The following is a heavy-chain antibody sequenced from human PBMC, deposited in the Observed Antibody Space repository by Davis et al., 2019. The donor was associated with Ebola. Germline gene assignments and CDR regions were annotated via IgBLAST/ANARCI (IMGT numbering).Heavy chain of an antibody. CDR2: ISAYNGNT. CDR1: GYTFTSYG. CDR3: ARGEDTAMAPGSYFDY. Sequence: AASVKVSCKASGYTFTSYGISWVRQAPGQELEWMGWISAYNGNTNYAQKLQGRVTITRDTSASTAYMELSSLRSEDTAVYYCARGEDTAMAPGSYFDYWGQGTLVTVSS. D-gene: IGHD5-18*01. J-gene: IGHJ4*02. V-gene: IGHV1-18*01.